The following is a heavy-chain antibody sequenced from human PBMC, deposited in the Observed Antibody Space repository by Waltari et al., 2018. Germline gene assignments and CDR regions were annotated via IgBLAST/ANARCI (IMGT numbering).Heavy chain of an antibody. CDR3: ARLSLTGEGGRGYFDP. V-gene: IGHV4-34*01. D-gene: IGHD3-9*01. CDR2: INHSGST. Sequence: QVQLQQWGAGLLKPSETLSLTCAVYGGSFSGYYWSWIRQPPGKGLEWIGEINHSGSTNYNPSLKSRVTTSVDTPKKQSSLRLSSVTAADTAVYFCARLSLTGEGGRGYFDPWGQGIPVTVSS. CDR1: GGSFSGYY. J-gene: IGHJ5*02.